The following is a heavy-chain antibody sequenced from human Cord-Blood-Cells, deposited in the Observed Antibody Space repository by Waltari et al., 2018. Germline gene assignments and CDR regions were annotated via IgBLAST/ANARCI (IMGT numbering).Heavy chain of an antibody. CDR1: GGSFSGYY. CDR2: INHSGST. Sequence: QVQLQQWGAGLLKPSETLSLTCAVYGGSFSGYYWSWIRQPPGKGLGWIGEINHSGSTNYNPSHKIRITISVDTPKTPFSLKLSSVAAADTAVYYCARVDCSSPSCYKNWFDPWGQGTLVTVSS. J-gene: IGHJ5*02. CDR3: ARVDCSSPSCYKNWFDP. V-gene: IGHV4-34*01. D-gene: IGHD2-2*02.